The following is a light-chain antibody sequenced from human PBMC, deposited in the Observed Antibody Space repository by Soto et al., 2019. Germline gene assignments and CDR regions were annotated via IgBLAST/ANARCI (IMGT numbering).Light chain of an antibody. J-gene: IGLJ3*02. CDR2: GNS. CDR1: SSNIGAGYD. CDR3: QSYDSRLSGAV. V-gene: IGLV1-40*01. Sequence: QSVLTQPPSVSGAPGQRVTISCTGSSSNIGAGYDVHWYQQLPGTAPKLLMYGNSNRPSGVPDRFSGSKSGTSASLAITGLQAEDEADYYCQSYDSRLSGAVFGGGTKLPVL.